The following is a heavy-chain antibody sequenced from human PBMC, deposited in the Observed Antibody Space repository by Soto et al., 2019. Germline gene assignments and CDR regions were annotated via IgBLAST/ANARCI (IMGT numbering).Heavy chain of an antibody. CDR1: GGSISSSSYY. D-gene: IGHD6-13*01. Sequence: QLQLQESGPGLVKPSETLSLTCTVSGGSISSSSYYWGWIRQPPGKGLEWIGSIYYSGSTYYNPSLKSRVTLSVDTSKNQFSLKLSSVTAADTAVYYCARRQLVPRIAAAVNVFDYWGQGTLVTVSS. CDR2: IYYSGST. V-gene: IGHV4-39*01. J-gene: IGHJ4*02. CDR3: ARRQLVPRIAAAVNVFDY.